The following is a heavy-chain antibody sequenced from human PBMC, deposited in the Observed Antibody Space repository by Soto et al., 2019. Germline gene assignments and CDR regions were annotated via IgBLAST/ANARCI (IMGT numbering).Heavy chain of an antibody. Sequence: SGPTLVNPQTLTLTCSFSLFSLITFSMCLILIRQTPGKALDYLALIYWEDEKFYSASLKTRLTISKDTSKNQVVLTMTDMDPADTATYYCARLRVDYGGYQLDIWGQGTLVSVSS. J-gene: IGHJ4*02. CDR3: ARLRVDYGGYQLDI. CDR1: LFSLITFSMC. CDR2: IYWEDEK. D-gene: IGHD2-21*01. V-gene: IGHV2-70*12.